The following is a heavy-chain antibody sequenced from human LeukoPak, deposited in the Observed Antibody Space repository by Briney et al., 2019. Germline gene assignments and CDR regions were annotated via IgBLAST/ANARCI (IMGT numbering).Heavy chain of an antibody. Sequence: PGRSLRLSCAASGFTFSSYGMHWVRQAPGKGLEWVAVISYDGSNKYYADSVKGRFTISRDNSKNTLYLQMNSLRAEDTAVYYCATPALGRLTPYYYMDVWGKGTTVTVSS. J-gene: IGHJ6*03. CDR3: ATPALGRLTPYYYMDV. CDR2: ISYDGSNK. D-gene: IGHD4/OR15-4a*01. CDR1: GFTFSSYG. V-gene: IGHV3-30*03.